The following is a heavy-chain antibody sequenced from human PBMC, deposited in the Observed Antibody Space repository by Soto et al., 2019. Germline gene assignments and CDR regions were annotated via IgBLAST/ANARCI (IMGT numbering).Heavy chain of an antibody. J-gene: IGHJ1*01. Sequence: GGSLRLSCTASGFTFSDYGMIWVRQAPGKGLEWVAGISGSRGDTYYADSVKGHFIISRDNSKNTLYLQMNSLRVEDTAIYYCAKDRHVRGWLPEYFPHWGQGTLVTVSS. V-gene: IGHV3-23*01. CDR3: AKDRHVRGWLPEYFPH. CDR1: GFTFSDYG. D-gene: IGHD6-19*01. CDR2: ISGSRGDT.